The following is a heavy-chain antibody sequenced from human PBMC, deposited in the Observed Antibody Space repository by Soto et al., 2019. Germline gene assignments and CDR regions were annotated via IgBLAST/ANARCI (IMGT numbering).Heavy chain of an antibody. Sequence: SVKVSCKASGFTFTSSAVQWVRQARGQRLEWIGWIVVGSGNTNYAQKFKERVTITRDMSTSKPYMELSSLRSENTAVFYCAAGYYYGSGSPDYWGQGTLVTVSS. D-gene: IGHD3-10*01. J-gene: IGHJ4*02. V-gene: IGHV1-58*01. CDR1: GFTFTSSA. CDR3: AAGYYYGSGSPDY. CDR2: IVVGSGNT.